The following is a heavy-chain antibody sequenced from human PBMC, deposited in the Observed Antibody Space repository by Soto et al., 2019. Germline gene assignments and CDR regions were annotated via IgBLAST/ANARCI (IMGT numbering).Heavy chain of an antibody. J-gene: IGHJ1*01. Sequence: QVQQLESGPGLVKPWDTLSLTCTVSGAYISDFSWSWIRQPAGKGLEWIGRITVNGNTQYNPSFRSLVTMSMYTSRNQFSLNLQSATAADTGLYYCARESGENWTYEAHWGQGTLVTVSS. D-gene: IGHD1-7*01. CDR1: GAYISDFS. CDR3: ARESGENWTYEAH. CDR2: ITVNGNT. V-gene: IGHV4-4*07.